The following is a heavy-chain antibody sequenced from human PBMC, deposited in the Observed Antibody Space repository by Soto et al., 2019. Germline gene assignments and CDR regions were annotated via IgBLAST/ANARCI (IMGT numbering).Heavy chain of an antibody. CDR3: ARGGAAGRGDAIDI. J-gene: IGHJ3*02. CDR2: ISGDGTRA. CDR1: GFTFRNQW. D-gene: IGHD3-10*01. Sequence: EVQLEESGGGSVQLGESLRVSCVASGFTFRNQWMHWVRQVPGKGLVWVSRISGDGTRASYGDFVKGRFTISRDNARNLVFLQLNSLTVDATGVYHCARGGAAGRGDAIDIWGPGTTVAVTS. V-gene: IGHV3-74*01.